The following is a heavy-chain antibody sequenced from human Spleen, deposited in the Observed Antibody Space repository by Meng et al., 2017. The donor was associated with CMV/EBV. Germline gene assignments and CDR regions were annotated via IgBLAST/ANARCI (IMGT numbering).Heavy chain of an antibody. Sequence: SETLSLTCTVSGGSVSSGSYYWSWIRQPPGKGLEWIGYVYYSGSTNYNPSLESRVTTSVDTSKNKFSLKLSSVTAADTAVYYCARGIVATRRGVFYFDYWGQGTLVTVSS. J-gene: IGHJ4*02. D-gene: IGHD5-12*01. CDR2: VYYSGST. CDR3: ARGIVATRRGVFYFDY. V-gene: IGHV4-61*01. CDR1: GGSVSSGSYY.